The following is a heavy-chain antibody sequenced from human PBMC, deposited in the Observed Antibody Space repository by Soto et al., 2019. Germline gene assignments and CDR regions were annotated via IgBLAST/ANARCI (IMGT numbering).Heavy chain of an antibody. D-gene: IGHD1-26*01. J-gene: IGHJ3*02. CDR3: AGMGANDALDI. CDR2: ISSSGSSI. V-gene: IGHV3-11*01. Sequence: QVQLVESGGGLVKPGGSLRLSCEASGFTFSDYYMSWIRQAPGKGLEWISYISSSGSSIYYADSVKGRFTISRDNAKNSLFLQMNRLRAEDTAEYYCAGMGANDALDISGQGTMVTVSS. CDR1: GFTFSDYY.